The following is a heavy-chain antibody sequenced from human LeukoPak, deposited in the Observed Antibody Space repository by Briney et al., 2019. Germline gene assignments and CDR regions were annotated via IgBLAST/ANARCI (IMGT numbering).Heavy chain of an antibody. Sequence: PSETLSLTCIVSGGPISGYYWSWIRQPPGKGLEWIGHVSNSGITNYNPSLKSRVTISVDTSKNQFSLKLSSVTAADTAVYYCARVQEMATIYYWGQGTLVTVSS. D-gene: IGHD5-24*01. J-gene: IGHJ4*02. CDR1: GGPISGYY. CDR2: VSNSGIT. CDR3: ARVQEMATIYY. V-gene: IGHV4-59*12.